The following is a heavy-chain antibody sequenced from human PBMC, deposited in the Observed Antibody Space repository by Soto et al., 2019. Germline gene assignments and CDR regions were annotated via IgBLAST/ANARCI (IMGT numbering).Heavy chain of an antibody. V-gene: IGHV4-39*01. D-gene: IGHD1-26*01. CDR3: ARRVGATPPRD. CDR1: GASISSNSFH. CDR2: IYYDGST. Sequence: QLQLQESGPGLVKPSETLSLTCTVSGASISSNSFHWGWIRQPPGKGMEWIATIYYDGSTDYNPSLKSRVTITADTSKNQFSLNLTSVTAADTAMYHCARRVGATPPRDWGQGTLVIVSS. J-gene: IGHJ4*02.